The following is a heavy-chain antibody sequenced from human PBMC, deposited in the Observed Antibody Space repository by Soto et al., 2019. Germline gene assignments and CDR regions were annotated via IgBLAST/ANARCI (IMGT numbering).Heavy chain of an antibody. J-gene: IGHJ6*02. V-gene: IGHV4-59*01. CDR1: GGSISRYY. Sequence: QVQLQESGPGLVKPSETLSLTCTVSGGSISRYYWSWIRQPPGKGLEWIGYIYYSGSTNYNPSLKSRVTISVDTSKNQFSLKLSSVTAADTAVYYCARDRGLGAIGYGMDVWGQGTTVTVSS. D-gene: IGHD1-26*01. CDR2: IYYSGST. CDR3: ARDRGLGAIGYGMDV.